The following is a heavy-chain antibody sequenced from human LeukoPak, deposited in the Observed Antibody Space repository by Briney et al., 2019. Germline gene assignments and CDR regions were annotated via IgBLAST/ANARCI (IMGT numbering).Heavy chain of an antibody. CDR1: GYTFTSYY. J-gene: IGHJ4*02. D-gene: IGHD4-17*01. V-gene: IGHV1-2*04. CDR2: INPNSGGT. CDR3: ARENWATYGDYDY. Sequence: ASVKVSCKASGYTFTSYYMHWVRQAPGQGLEWMGWINPNSGGTNYAQKFQGWVTMTRDTSISTAYMELSRLRSDDTAVYYCARENWATYGDYDYWGQGTLVTVSS.